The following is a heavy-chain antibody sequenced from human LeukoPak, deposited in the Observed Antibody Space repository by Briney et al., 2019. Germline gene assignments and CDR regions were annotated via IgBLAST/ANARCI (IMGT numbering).Heavy chain of an antibody. Sequence: GGSLRLSCGAFGFAFSSYSMNWVRQAPGKGLEWVSSISYTGTYIYYADSVKGRFTISRDNAQNSLYLQMNSLRAEDTAIYYCVRDRGTYRPIDYWGQGTLVTVSS. CDR1: GFAFSSYS. D-gene: IGHD1-26*01. J-gene: IGHJ4*02. V-gene: IGHV3-21*04. CDR3: VRDRGTYRPIDY. CDR2: ISYTGTYI.